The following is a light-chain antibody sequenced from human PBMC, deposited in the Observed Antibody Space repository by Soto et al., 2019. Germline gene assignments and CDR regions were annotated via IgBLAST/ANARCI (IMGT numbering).Light chain of an antibody. Sequence: EIVLTQSPGTLSLSPGERVTLSCRASQSVCSRCLAWYQQKPGQSPRLLIYGASSRATGIPDRFSGSGSGTDFPLTISRLEPEDFAVYYCQHYGTTPWTFGQGTKVGIK. J-gene: IGKJ1*01. CDR2: GAS. V-gene: IGKV3-20*01. CDR3: QHYGTTPWT. CDR1: QSVCSRC.